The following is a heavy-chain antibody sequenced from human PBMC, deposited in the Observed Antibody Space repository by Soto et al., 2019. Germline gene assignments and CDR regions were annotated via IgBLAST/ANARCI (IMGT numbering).Heavy chain of an antibody. CDR2: INSDGSST. CDR3: ARDPFYPWYFDL. D-gene: IGHD3-16*01. V-gene: IGHV3-74*01. J-gene: IGHJ2*01. Sequence: EVQLVESGGGLVQPGGSLRLSCAASGFTFSSYWMHWVRQAPGKGLVWVSRINSDGSSTSYADSVKGRFTISRDNAKNTLYLQMISLRAEDTAVYYCARDPFYPWYFDLWGRGTLVTVSS. CDR1: GFTFSSYW.